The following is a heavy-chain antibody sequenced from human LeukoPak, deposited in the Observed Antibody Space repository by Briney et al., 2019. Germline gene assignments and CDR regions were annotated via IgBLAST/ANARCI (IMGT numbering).Heavy chain of an antibody. CDR1: GFTFSSYA. Sequence: GGSLRLSCAASGFTFSSYAMSWVRQAPGKGLEGVSAISGSGGSTYYADSVKGRFTISRDNSKNTLYLQMNSLSAEDTAVYYCAKDVYCSGGSCYRAFDIWGQGTMVTVSS. V-gene: IGHV3-23*01. D-gene: IGHD2-15*01. J-gene: IGHJ3*02. CDR3: AKDVYCSGGSCYRAFDI. CDR2: ISGSGGST.